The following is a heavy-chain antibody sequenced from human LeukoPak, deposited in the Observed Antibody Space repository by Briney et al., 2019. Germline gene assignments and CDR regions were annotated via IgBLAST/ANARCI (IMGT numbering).Heavy chain of an antibody. CDR3: ARAGGSYLDDAFDI. D-gene: IGHD1-26*01. Sequence: PSETLSLTCTVSGGSISGYYWSWIRQPAGKGLEWIGRIYTSGSTNYNPSLKSRVTISVDKSKNQFSLKLSSVTAADTAVYYCARAGGSYLDDAFDIWGQGTMVTVSS. V-gene: IGHV4-4*07. CDR2: IYTSGST. J-gene: IGHJ3*02. CDR1: GGSISGYY.